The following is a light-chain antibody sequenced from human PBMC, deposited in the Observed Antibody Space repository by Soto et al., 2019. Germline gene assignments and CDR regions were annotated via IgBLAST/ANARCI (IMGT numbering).Light chain of an antibody. CDR2: DVS. V-gene: IGKV3-11*01. Sequence: ETVLTQSPATLSLSPGEGATLSCRASQSVGSALAWYQQKPGQAPRLLIHDVSIRATGVPARFSGSGSGTXXXLXXSNXESEDFAVYYCHHRSSWPATFGQGTKVEI. CDR1: QSVGSA. J-gene: IGKJ1*01. CDR3: HHRSSWPAT.